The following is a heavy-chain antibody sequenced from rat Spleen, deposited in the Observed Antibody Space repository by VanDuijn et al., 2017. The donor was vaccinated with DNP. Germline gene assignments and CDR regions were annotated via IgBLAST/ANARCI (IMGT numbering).Heavy chain of an antibody. CDR1: GFTFSDYN. D-gene: IGHD5-1*01. CDR3: ARGGSSYAMDA. Sequence: EVQLVESGGGLVQPGRSLKLSCAASGFTFSDYNMAWVRQAPKKGLEWVATISYDGSSTYYRDSVKGRFTISRDNAKSTLYLQMDSLRSEDTATYYCARGGSSYAMDAWGQGTSVTVSS. J-gene: IGHJ4*01. V-gene: IGHV5-7*01. CDR2: ISYDGSST.